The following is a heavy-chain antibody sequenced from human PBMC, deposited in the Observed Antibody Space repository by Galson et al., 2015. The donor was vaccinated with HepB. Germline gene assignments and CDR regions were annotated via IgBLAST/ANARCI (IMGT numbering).Heavy chain of an antibody. CDR3: ARDRALSHYYYGMDV. V-gene: IGHV3-48*01. J-gene: IGHJ6*02. CDR2: ISSSSSTI. D-gene: IGHD3-10*01. Sequence: SLRLSCAASGFTFSSYSMNWVRQAPGKGLEWVSYISSSSSTIYYADSVKGRFTISRDNAKNSLYLQMNSLRAEDTAVYYCARDRALSHYYYGMDVWGQGTTVTVSS. CDR1: GFTFSSYS.